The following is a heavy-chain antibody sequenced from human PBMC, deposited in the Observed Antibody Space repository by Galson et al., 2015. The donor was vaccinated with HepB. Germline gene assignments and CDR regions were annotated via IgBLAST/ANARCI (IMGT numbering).Heavy chain of an antibody. J-gene: IGHJ3*02. CDR3: AKGRPGAFDI. CDR1: GDSVSSNSAT. CDR2: IYYRSKWYN. Sequence: CAISGDSVSSNSATWNWIRQSPSRGLEWLGRIYYRSKWYNDYSVSVKSRITINPDTSKSQFSLQLNSVTPEDTAVYYCAKGRPGAFDIWGQGTMVTVSS. V-gene: IGHV6-1*01.